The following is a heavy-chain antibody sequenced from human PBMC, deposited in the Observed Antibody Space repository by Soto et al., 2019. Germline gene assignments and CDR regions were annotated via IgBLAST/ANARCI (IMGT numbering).Heavy chain of an antibody. J-gene: IGHJ4*02. V-gene: IGHV4-34*01. CDR3: AGGKGYCGFDY. D-gene: IGHD3-22*01. CDR2: INHSGST. Sequence: SDTLSLTCAVYGGSFSGYYWSWILQPPGKGLEWIGEINHSGSTNYNPSLKSRVTISVDTSKNQFSLKLSSVTAADTAVYYCAGGKGYCGFDYWGQGTLVTVSS. CDR1: GGSFSGYY.